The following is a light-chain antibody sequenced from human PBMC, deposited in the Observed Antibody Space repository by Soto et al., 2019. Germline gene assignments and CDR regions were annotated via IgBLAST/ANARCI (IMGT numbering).Light chain of an antibody. V-gene: IGKV3-11*01. CDR1: QSVDSY. CDR2: DAS. Sequence: EIVLTQSPATLSLSPGERATLSCRASQSVDSYLAWYQQKPGQAPRLLIFDASNRAAGIPGRFSGSGSGTDFTLTISGLEPEDSAIYYCQQRLNWPLTYGQGTRLEIK. J-gene: IGKJ5*01. CDR3: QQRLNWPLT.